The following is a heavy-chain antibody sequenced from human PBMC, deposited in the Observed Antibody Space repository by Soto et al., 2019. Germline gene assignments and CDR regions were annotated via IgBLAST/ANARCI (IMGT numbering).Heavy chain of an antibody. V-gene: IGHV4-59*01. Sequence: SETLSLTCPVSCGSISSYYWNWIRQPPGKGLEWIGYIYYSGSTKYNPSLKSRVTISVDTSKNQFSLKLSSVTAADTAVYYCARDRLANWFDPWGQGTLVTVSS. CDR3: ARDRLANWFDP. D-gene: IGHD3-9*01. CDR1: CGSISSYY. J-gene: IGHJ5*02. CDR2: IYYSGST.